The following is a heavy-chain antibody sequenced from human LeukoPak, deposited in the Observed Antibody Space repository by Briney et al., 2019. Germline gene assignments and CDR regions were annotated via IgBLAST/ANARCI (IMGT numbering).Heavy chain of an antibody. V-gene: IGHV4-34*01. CDR2: INHSGST. D-gene: IGHD3-16*02. Sequence: SETLSLTCAVYGGSFSGYYWSWIRQPPGKGLEWIGEINHSGSTNYNPSLKSRVTISVDTSKNQFSLKLSSVTAADTAVYYCARILITFGGVIVYPLHSLDYYYYMDVWGKGTTVTITS. CDR1: GGSFSGYY. J-gene: IGHJ6*03. CDR3: ARILITFGGVIVYPLHSLDYYYYMDV.